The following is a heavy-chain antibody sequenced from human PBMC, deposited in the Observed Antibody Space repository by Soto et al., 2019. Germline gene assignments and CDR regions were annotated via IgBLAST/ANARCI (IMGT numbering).Heavy chain of an antibody. CDR2: INHSGST. J-gene: IGHJ4*02. V-gene: IGHV4-34*01. D-gene: IGHD5-12*01. CDR1: GGSFSGYY. Sequence: SETLSLTCAVYGGSFSGYYWSWIRQPPGKGLEWIGEINHSGSTNYNPSLKSRVTISVDTSKNQFSLKLSSVTAADTAVYYCARKVIRVAANWGQGTLVTVSS. CDR3: ARKVIRVAAN.